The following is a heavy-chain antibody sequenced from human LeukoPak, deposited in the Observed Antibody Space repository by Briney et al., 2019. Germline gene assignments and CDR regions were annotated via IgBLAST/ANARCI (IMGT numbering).Heavy chain of an antibody. D-gene: IGHD6-19*01. J-gene: IGHJ4*02. CDR2: ISSSRSTI. Sequence: PGGSLRLSCAASRFTFSSYSMNWVRQAQGKGLEWDSYISSSRSTIYYADSVKGRFTTSRDNAKNSLYLQMNSLRAEDTAVYYCAIRTLSGWFDYWGQGTLVTVSS. CDR3: AIRTLSGWFDY. V-gene: IGHV3-48*01. CDR1: RFTFSSYS.